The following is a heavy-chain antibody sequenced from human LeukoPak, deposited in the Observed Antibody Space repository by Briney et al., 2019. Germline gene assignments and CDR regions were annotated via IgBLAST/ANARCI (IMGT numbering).Heavy chain of an antibody. V-gene: IGHV3-23*01. Sequence: PGGSLRLSCAASGFTLSSCAMSWVRQAPDKGLEWVSTISGSGGGTYYADSVKGRFTISGDDSKNTLYLQMNSLRADDTAVYYCARDSAHIVVVPAVIPPSLDNWFDPWGQGTLVTVSS. CDR3: ARDSAHIVVVPAVIPPSLDNWFDP. CDR1: GFTLSSCA. D-gene: IGHD2-2*01. J-gene: IGHJ5*02. CDR2: ISGSGGGT.